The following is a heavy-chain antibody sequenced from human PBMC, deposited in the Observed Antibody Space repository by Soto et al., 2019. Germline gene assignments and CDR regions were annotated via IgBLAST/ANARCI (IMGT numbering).Heavy chain of an antibody. CDR2: INDGNGNT. D-gene: IGHD3-16*01. CDR1: GYTFTSYA. Sequence: QVQLVQSGAEEKKPGASVKVSCKASGYTFTSYAMHWVRQAPGQRLEWMGWINDGNGNTKYSQKFQGRVTITRDTPASTAYMELSSLRSEDTAVYYCARSPTFGGFDIWGQGTMVTVSS. J-gene: IGHJ3*02. V-gene: IGHV1-3*05. CDR3: ARSPTFGGFDI.